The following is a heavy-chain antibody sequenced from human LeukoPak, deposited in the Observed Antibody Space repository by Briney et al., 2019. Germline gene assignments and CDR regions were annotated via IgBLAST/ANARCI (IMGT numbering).Heavy chain of an antibody. Sequence: GGSLRLSCAASGFTFSSYSMNWVRQAPGKGLEWVSSISSSSSYIYYADSVKGRFTISRDNAKNSLYLQMNSLRAEDTAVYYCARDLAGRARLRFLEWLPLDYWGQGTLVTVSS. J-gene: IGHJ4*02. CDR2: ISSSSSYI. CDR1: GFTFSSYS. CDR3: ARDLAGRARLRFLEWLPLDY. V-gene: IGHV3-21*01. D-gene: IGHD3-3*01.